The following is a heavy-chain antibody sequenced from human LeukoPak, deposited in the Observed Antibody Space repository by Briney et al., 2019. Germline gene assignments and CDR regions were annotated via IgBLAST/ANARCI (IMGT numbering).Heavy chain of an antibody. V-gene: IGHV1-46*01. CDR2: INPSGGST. J-gene: IGHJ4*02. Sequence: GASVNVSCKASGHTFTIYYMHWVRQAPGLELEWMGIINPSGGSTSYAQKFQGRVTMTRDTSTSTVYMELSSLRYEDTAVYYCARDGSYGDYEYFDYWGQGTLVTVSS. D-gene: IGHD4-17*01. CDR3: ARDGSYGDYEYFDY. CDR1: GHTFTIYY.